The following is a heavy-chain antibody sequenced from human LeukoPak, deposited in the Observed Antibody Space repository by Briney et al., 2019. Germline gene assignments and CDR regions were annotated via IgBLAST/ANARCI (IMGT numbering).Heavy chain of an antibody. CDR3: ARRRDGYNLFRMNWFDP. D-gene: IGHD5-24*01. J-gene: IGHJ5*02. CDR1: GGSISSSSYY. Sequence: SETLSLTCTVSGGSISSSSYYWGWIRQPPGKGLEWIGEINHSGSTNYNPSLKSRVTISVDTSKNQFSLKLSSVTAADTAVYYCARRRDGYNLFRMNWFDPWGQGTLVTVSS. V-gene: IGHV4-39*07. CDR2: INHSGST.